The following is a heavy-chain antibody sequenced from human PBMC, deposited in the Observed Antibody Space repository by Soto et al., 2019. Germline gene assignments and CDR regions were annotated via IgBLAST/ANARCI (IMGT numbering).Heavy chain of an antibody. V-gene: IGHV3-66*01. CDR1: GFTVSSNY. J-gene: IGHJ6*02. CDR3: ARTHCSSTSCQPLYYYGMDV. D-gene: IGHD2-2*01. Sequence: GGSLRLCCAASGFTVSSNYMSWVRQAPGKGLEWVSVIYSGGSTYYADSVKGRFTISRDNSKNTLYLQMNSLRAEDTAVYYCARTHCSSTSCQPLYYYGMDVWGQGTTVTVSS. CDR2: IYSGGST.